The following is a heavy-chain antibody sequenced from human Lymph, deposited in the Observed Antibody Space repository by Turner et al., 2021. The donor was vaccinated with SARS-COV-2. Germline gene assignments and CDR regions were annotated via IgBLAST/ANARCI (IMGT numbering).Heavy chain of an antibody. J-gene: IGHJ4*02. CDR1: GCSFSSYA. V-gene: IGHV3-30-3*01. CDR3: ARGDYYGSGSYPGKTFDY. Sequence: QGQLLGSGGGGVQPGRSLRLSGAASGCSFSSYAIYWVRQAPGKGLEWGAVISYDGSDKYYADSVKGRFTILRDNSKNTLHLQMNSLRAEDTAVYYCARGDYYGSGSYPGKTFDYWGQGTLVTVSS. D-gene: IGHD3-10*01. CDR2: ISYDGSDK.